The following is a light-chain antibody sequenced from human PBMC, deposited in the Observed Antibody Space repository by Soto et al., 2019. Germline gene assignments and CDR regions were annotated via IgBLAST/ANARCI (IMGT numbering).Light chain of an antibody. CDR1: SSDVGGYNY. CDR3: SSYTRSSTVI. Sequence: QSALTQPASVSGSPGQSITISCTGTSSDVGGYNYVSWYQQHPGKAPKLLIYGVNNRPSGVSNRFSGSKSGNTASLTISGLQVEDEADYYCSSYTRSSTVIFGGGTKLTVL. J-gene: IGLJ2*01. V-gene: IGLV2-14*01. CDR2: GVN.